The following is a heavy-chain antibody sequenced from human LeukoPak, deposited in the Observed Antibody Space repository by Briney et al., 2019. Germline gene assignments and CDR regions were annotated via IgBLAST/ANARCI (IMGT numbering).Heavy chain of an antibody. CDR3: AREKDYYDSSGYYWNAFDI. CDR2: IYYSGST. J-gene: IGHJ3*02. Sequence: SETLSLTCTVSGGSISSYYWSWIRQPPGKGLEWIGYIYYSGSTNYNPSRKSRVTISVDTSKNQFSLKLSSVTAADTAVYYCAREKDYYDSSGYYWNAFDIWGQGTMVTVSS. V-gene: IGHV4-59*01. CDR1: GGSISSYY. D-gene: IGHD3-22*01.